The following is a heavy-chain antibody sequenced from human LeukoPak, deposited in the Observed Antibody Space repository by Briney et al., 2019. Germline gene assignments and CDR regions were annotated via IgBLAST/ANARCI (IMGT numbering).Heavy chain of an antibody. CDR1: GFTFSSYA. Sequence: GGSLRLSCAASGFTFSSYAMHWVRQAPGKGLEWVAVISYDGSNKYYADSVKGRFTISRDNSKNTLYLQMNSLRAEDTAVYYCAKDRYGSGRPLYYFDYWGQGTLVTVFS. CDR3: AKDRYGSGRPLYYFDY. CDR2: ISYDGSNK. J-gene: IGHJ4*02. D-gene: IGHD3-10*01. V-gene: IGHV3-30*04.